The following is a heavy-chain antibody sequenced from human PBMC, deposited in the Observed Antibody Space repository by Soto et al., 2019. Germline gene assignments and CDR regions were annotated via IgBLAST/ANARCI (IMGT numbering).Heavy chain of an antibody. J-gene: IGHJ6*02. V-gene: IGHV4-59*01. Sequence: SETLSLTCTVSGGSINNYYWTWIRQPPGRGLEWIGSISDSGSAKYNPSLKSRVTISLDTSRKQFALRVNSVTAADTAVYYCAMESTTFGLDVWGQGTTVTVSS. D-gene: IGHD1-26*01. CDR1: GGSINNYY. CDR3: AMESTTFGLDV. CDR2: ISDSGSA.